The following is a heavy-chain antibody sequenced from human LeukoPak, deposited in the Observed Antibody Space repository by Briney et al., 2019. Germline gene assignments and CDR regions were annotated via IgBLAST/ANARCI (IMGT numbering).Heavy chain of an antibody. CDR1: GFTFSSYA. CDR2: ISYDGSNK. J-gene: IGHJ4*02. D-gene: IGHD3-22*01. Sequence: AGGSLRLSCAASGFTFSSYAMHWVRQAPGKGLEWVAVISYDGSNKYYADSVKGRFTISRDNAKNSLYLQMNSLRAEDTAVYYCAREHYYDSSGYFGYWGQGTLVTVSS. CDR3: AREHYYDSSGYFGY. V-gene: IGHV3-30*04.